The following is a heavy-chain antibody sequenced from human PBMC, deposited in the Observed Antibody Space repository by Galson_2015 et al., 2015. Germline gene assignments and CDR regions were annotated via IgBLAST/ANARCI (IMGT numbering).Heavy chain of an antibody. V-gene: IGHV5-51*01. D-gene: IGHD2-21*02. Sequence: QSGAEVKKPGESLQISCKGSGYSFTSYWIGWVRQTPGKGLEWMGIIYPGDSDTRYSPSFQGQVTISADKSISTAYLQWSSLKASDTAMYYCARLGYCGGDCYPDGYYYYGMDVWGQGTTVTVSS. CDR1: GYSFTSYW. J-gene: IGHJ6*02. CDR2: IYPGDSDT. CDR3: ARLGYCGGDCYPDGYYYYGMDV.